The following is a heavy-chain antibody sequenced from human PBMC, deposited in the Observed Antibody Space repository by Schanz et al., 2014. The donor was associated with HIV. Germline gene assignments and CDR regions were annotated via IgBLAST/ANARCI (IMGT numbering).Heavy chain of an antibody. CDR1: GFTFGTTW. CDR3: ARDGAGCSGTSCHSDAFDI. V-gene: IGHV3-74*01. Sequence: DVQLVESGGGLIQPGESLRLSCVASGFTFGTTWMYWVRQGPGKGLTWVSYITPDGSVTYADSVKGRFTASRDSSKNTLFLQMNSLRAEDTAVYFCARDGAGCSGTSCHSDAFDIWGQGTMVTVSS. D-gene: IGHD2-2*01. J-gene: IGHJ3*02. CDR2: ITPDGSVT.